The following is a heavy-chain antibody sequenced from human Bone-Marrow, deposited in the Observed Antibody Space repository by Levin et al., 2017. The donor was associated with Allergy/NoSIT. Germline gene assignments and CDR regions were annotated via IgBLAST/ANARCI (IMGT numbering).Heavy chain of an antibody. CDR1: GFTFNTYG. CDR3: AKPGRPNGDYWYLDL. D-gene: IGHD4-17*01. Sequence: GGSLRLSCVASGFTFNTYGMTWVRQAPGKGLEWVSAISGSGGDTYHADSVRGRFTISRDNFKNMVYLQMNSLRVADTAVYYCAKPGRPNGDYWYLDLWGRGTLVTVSS. CDR2: ISGSGGDT. V-gene: IGHV3-23*01. J-gene: IGHJ2*01.